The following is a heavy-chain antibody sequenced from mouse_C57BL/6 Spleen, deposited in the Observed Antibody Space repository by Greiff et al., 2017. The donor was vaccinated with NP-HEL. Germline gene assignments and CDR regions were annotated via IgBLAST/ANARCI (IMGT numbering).Heavy chain of an antibody. J-gene: IGHJ1*03. D-gene: IGHD1-1*01. CDR2: ISDGGSYT. CDR3: ARDNGGGYFDV. Sequence: EVKVVESGGGLVKPGGSLKLSCAASGFTFSSYAMSWVRQTPEKRLEWVATISDGGSYTYYPDNVKGRFTISRDNAKNNLYLQMSHLKSEDTAMYYCARDNGGGYFDVWGTGTTVTVSS. CDR1: GFTFSSYA. V-gene: IGHV5-4*01.